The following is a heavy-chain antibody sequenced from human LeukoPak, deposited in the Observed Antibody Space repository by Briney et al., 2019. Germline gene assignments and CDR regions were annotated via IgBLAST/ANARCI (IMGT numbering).Heavy chain of an antibody. D-gene: IGHD3-10*01. CDR1: GFSFGGYA. V-gene: IGHV3-48*04. Sequence: GGSLRLSCATSGFSFGGYAMTWVRQAPGKGLEWVSYISSSSSTIYYADSVKGRFTISRDNAKNSLYLQMNSLRAEDTAVYYCARVGGFGELFPENDAFDIWGQGTMVTVSS. CDR2: ISSSSSTI. CDR3: ARVGGFGELFPENDAFDI. J-gene: IGHJ3*02.